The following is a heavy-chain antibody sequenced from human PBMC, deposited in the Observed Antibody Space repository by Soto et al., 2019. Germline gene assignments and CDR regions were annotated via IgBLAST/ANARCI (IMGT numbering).Heavy chain of an antibody. D-gene: IGHD3-3*01. Sequence: QVQLVQSXAEVKKPGASVKVSCKASGYTFTSYGISWVREAPGQXLEWRGWISGYNGNTNYAQKLQGRVTMTTDTSTSTAYMELRSLRSDDTAVYYCARPTSSGYPYYYWGQGTLVTVSS. CDR2: ISGYNGNT. CDR3: ARPTSSGYPYYY. V-gene: IGHV1-18*01. CDR1: GYTFTSYG. J-gene: IGHJ4*02.